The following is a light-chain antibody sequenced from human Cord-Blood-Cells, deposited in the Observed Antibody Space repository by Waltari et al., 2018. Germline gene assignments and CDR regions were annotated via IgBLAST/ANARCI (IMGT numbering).Light chain of an antibody. CDR1: QSISSY. CDR2: AAS. Sequence: DIQMTPSPSSLSASVGDRVTITCRASQSISSYLNWYQQKPGKDTKLLIYAASSLQSGVPSRFSGSGSGTDFTLTISSLQPEDFATYYCQQSYSTPYTFVQGTKLEIK. CDR3: QQSYSTPYT. J-gene: IGKJ2*01. V-gene: IGKV1-39*01.